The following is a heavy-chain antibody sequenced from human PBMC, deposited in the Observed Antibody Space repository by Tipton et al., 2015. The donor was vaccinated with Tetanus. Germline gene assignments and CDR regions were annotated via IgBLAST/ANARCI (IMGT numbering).Heavy chain of an antibody. Sequence: TLSLTCTVSGASSTSGDYYWAWIRRPPGKGPEWIGSIYYTGSTYYNPSLKSRVTISEDTSKNQFSLKLNSVTAADSALYFCARGTDAYKCGNYWGQGTLVTVSS. D-gene: IGHD5-24*01. J-gene: IGHJ4*01. CDR1: GASSTSGDYY. V-gene: IGHV4-39*02. CDR2: IYYTGST. CDR3: ARGTDAYKCGNY.